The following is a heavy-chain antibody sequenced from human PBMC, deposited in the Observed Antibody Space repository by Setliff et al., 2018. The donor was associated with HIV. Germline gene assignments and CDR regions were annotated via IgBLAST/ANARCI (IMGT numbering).Heavy chain of an antibody. Sequence: ASVKVSCKASGYTFTGYYIHWVRQAPGQGLEWMGRISPNTGGTIYAQKLQGRVAMTRDTSISTAYMELSSLTSDDTAVYYCARVATVTTPFDYWGQGTLVTVSS. CDR2: ISPNTGGT. CDR3: ARVATVTTPFDY. J-gene: IGHJ4*02. D-gene: IGHD4-17*01. V-gene: IGHV1-2*06. CDR1: GYTFTGYY.